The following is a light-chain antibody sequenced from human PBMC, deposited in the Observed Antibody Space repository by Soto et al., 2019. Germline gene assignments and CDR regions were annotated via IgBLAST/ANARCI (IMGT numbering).Light chain of an antibody. CDR1: QSISSN. J-gene: IGKJ1*01. V-gene: IGKV3-15*01. Sequence: EIVMTQSPATLSVSPGERTTLSCRASQSISSNLAWYQQKPGQAPRLLMFRTSSRATGFPARFSGSVSGTEFNLTISSLQSEDLATYYCQQSYSTPPWTFGHGTKVDI. CDR3: QQSYSTPPWT. CDR2: RTS.